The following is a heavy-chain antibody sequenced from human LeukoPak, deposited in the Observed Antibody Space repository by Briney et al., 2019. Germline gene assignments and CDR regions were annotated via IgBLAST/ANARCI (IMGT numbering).Heavy chain of an antibody. V-gene: IGHV4-34*01. J-gene: IGHJ5*02. CDR3: ARGRDRSKAGDL. CDR2: IHPHGIF. CDR1: RVSRDDYN. Sequence: SETLSLTCAVYRVSRDDYNCGCICQPPGKGLEWIGEIHPHGIFYYNPSLVSRVTISIDTSKTQFSLRLTSVTATDTAFYYCARGRDRSKAGDLWGQGSLVTVSS. D-gene: IGHD5-24*01.